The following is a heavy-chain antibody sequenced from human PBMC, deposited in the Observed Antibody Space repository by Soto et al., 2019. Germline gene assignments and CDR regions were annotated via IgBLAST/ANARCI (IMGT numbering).Heavy chain of an antibody. Sequence: EVQLVESGGGLIQPGGSLKLSCAASGFTVGNDYMSWVRQAPGKGLEWVSLIYSTGTTKYADSVKGRFTVSRDNAKNTLYLQMSSLRAEDTAVYYCAKDARGSGSYYNSFGYWGQGTLVTVSS. D-gene: IGHD3-10*01. CDR2: IYSTGTT. V-gene: IGHV3-53*01. CDR3: AKDARGSGSYYNSFGY. J-gene: IGHJ4*02. CDR1: GFTVGNDY.